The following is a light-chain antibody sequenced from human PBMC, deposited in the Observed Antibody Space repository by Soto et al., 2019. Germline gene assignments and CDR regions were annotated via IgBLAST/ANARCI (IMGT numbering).Light chain of an antibody. CDR2: DAS. Sequence: EIGLTQSPATLSLSPGERATLSWRASQSVSSSLAWYQQKPGQAPRLLIFDASNRATGIAARFSGSGSGTDFTLTISSLEPEDFAVYYCQQRSNWLSITFGQGTRLEIK. CDR3: QQRSNWLSIT. V-gene: IGKV3-11*01. J-gene: IGKJ5*01. CDR1: QSVSSS.